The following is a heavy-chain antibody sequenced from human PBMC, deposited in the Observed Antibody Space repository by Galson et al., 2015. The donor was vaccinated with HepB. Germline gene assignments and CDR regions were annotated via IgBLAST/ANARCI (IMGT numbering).Heavy chain of an antibody. CDR3: ARGRAVADYFDY. CDR1: GGTFSSYA. Sequence: SVKVSCKASGGTFSSYAIRWVRQAPGKGLEWMGGIIPIFGTENYAQKFQGRVTITADESTSTAYMELSSLRSEDTAVYYCARGRAVADYFDYWGQGTLVTVSS. CDR2: IIPIFGTE. J-gene: IGHJ4*02. V-gene: IGHV1-69*13. D-gene: IGHD6-19*01.